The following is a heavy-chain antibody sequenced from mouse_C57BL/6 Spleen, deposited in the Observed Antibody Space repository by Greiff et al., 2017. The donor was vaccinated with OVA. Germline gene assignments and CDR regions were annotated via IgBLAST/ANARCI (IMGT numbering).Heavy chain of an antibody. D-gene: IGHD2-2*01. V-gene: IGHV1-15*01. CDR3: TRGIYYGYDPFAY. CDR1: GYTFTDYE. J-gene: IGHJ3*01. Sequence: QVQLQQSGAELVRPGASVTLSCKASGYTFTDYEMHWVKQTPVHGLEWIGAIDPETGGTAYNQKFKGKAILTADKSSSTAYMELRSLTSEDSAVYYCTRGIYYGYDPFAYWGQGTLVTVSA. CDR2: IDPETGGT.